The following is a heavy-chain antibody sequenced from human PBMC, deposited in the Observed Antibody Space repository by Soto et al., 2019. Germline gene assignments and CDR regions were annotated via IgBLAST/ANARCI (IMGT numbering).Heavy chain of an antibody. V-gene: IGHV3-30-3*01. J-gene: IGHJ4*02. CDR1: GFTFSSYA. CDR2: ISYDGSNK. CDR3: ARGDYYDSSGYYYGPRYYFDY. D-gene: IGHD3-22*01. Sequence: GGSLRLSCAASGFTFSSYAMHWVRQAPGKGLEWVAVISYDGSNKYYADSVKGRFTISRDNSKNTLYLQMNSLRAEDTAVYYCARGDYYDSSGYYYGPRYYFDYWGQGTLVTVSS.